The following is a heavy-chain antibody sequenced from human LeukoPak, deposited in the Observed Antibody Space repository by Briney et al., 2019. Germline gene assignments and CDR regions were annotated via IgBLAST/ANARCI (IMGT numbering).Heavy chain of an antibody. D-gene: IGHD4-23*01. CDR2: ISGSGQTT. V-gene: IGHV3-23*01. Sequence: GGSLRLSCAASGFIFNNYWMQWVRQAPGKGLEWVSAISGSGQTTFYTDSVKGRFTISRDNSKNTLYLQMSSLRAEDTAVYYCAKDLGSVVTPPSLDFWGQGTLVTVSS. CDR3: AKDLGSVVTPPSLDF. CDR1: GFIFNNYW. J-gene: IGHJ4*02.